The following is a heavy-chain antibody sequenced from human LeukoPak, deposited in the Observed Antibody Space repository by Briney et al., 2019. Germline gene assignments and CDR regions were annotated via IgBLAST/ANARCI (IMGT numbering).Heavy chain of an antibody. D-gene: IGHD6-13*01. J-gene: IGHJ4*02. CDR1: GFTFSSYS. Sequence: PGRSLRLSCAASGFTFSSYSMNWVRQAPGKGLEWVSSISSSSSYIYYADSVKGRFTISRDNAKNSLYLQMNSLRAEDTAVYYCAREAVGQQLDPFDYWGQGTLVTVSS. CDR3: AREAVGQQLDPFDY. CDR2: ISSSSSYI. V-gene: IGHV3-21*01.